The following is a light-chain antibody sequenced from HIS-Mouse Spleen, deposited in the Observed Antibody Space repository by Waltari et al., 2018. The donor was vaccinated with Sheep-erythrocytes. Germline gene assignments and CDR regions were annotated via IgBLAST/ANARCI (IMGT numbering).Light chain of an antibody. J-gene: IGLJ3*02. CDR2: EGS. CDR1: SSDVGSYNL. Sequence: QSALTQPASVSGSPGQSITISCTGTSSDVGSYNLVSWYQQHPGKAPKLMIYEGSKRPSGVSNRFSGSKSGNTASLTISGLQVEDEADYYCCSYAGSSTPWVFGGGTK. CDR3: CSYAGSSTPWV. V-gene: IGLV2-23*01.